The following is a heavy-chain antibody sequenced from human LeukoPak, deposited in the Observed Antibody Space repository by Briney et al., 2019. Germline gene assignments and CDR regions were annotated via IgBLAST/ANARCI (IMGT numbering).Heavy chain of an antibody. D-gene: IGHD3-22*01. CDR3: ARHKRDYYDSSDDAFDI. Sequence: SETLSLTCTVSGGSISSYYWSWIRQPPGKGLEWIGYIYYSGSTKHNPSLKSRVTISVDTFKNQFSLKLSSVTAADTAVYYCARHKRDYYDSSDDAFDIWGQGTMVTVSS. V-gene: IGHV4-59*08. CDR1: GGSISSYY. CDR2: IYYSGST. J-gene: IGHJ3*02.